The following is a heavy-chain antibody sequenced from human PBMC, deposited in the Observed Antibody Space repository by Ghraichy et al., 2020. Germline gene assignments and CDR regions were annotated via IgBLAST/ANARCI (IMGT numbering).Heavy chain of an antibody. CDR2: INPNSGGT. V-gene: IGHV1-2*02. Sequence: ASVKVSCKASGYTFTGYYMHWVRQAPGQGLEWMGWINPNSGGTNYAQKFQGRVTMTRDTSISTAYMELSRLRSDDTAVYYCARDKWVLAAADNYYYGMDVWGQGTTVTVSS. D-gene: IGHD6-13*01. CDR1: GYTFTGYY. J-gene: IGHJ6*02. CDR3: ARDKWVLAAADNYYYGMDV.